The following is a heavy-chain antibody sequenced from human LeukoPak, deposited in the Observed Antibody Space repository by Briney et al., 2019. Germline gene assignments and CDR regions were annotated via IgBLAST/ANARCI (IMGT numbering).Heavy chain of an antibody. D-gene: IGHD3-22*01. CDR2: IYHSGST. Sequence: PSETLSLTCAVSGGSISSGGYSWSWIRQPPGKGLEWIGYIYHSGSTYYNPSLKSRVTISVDRSKNQFSLKLSSVTAADTAVYYCARVPFRDYYDSSGYCFDYWGQGTLVTVSS. CDR3: ARVPFRDYYDSSGYCFDY. CDR1: GGSISSGGYS. V-gene: IGHV4-30-2*01. J-gene: IGHJ4*02.